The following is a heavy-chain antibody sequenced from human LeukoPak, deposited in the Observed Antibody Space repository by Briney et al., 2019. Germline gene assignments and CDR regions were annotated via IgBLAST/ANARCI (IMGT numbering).Heavy chain of an antibody. D-gene: IGHD2-21*02. V-gene: IGHV3-23*01. Sequence: PGGSLRLSCAASGFPFSNHAMSWVRQPPGKGLDWVSAISNGNTYYADSVRGRFTISRDDSKNMVYLQMNSLRDEDTALYYCVREAGYCASVCLKSNWFDPWGQGTLVTVSS. CDR2: ISNGNT. CDR1: GFPFSNHA. CDR3: VREAGYCASVCLKSNWFDP. J-gene: IGHJ5*02.